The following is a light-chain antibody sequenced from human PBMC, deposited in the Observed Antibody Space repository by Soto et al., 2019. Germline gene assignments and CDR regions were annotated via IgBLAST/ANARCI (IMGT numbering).Light chain of an antibody. J-gene: IGLJ2*01. CDR2: EVS. V-gene: IGLV2-14*01. CDR3: SSYTSSSTVV. CDR1: SSDVGGYNY. Sequence: QSALTQPASVSGSPGQSITISCTGTSSDVGGYNYVSWYQQHPGKAPKLMIYEVSNRTSGVSNRFSGSKSGNTASLTISGPQAEDEADYYCSSYTSSSTVVFGGGTKLTVL.